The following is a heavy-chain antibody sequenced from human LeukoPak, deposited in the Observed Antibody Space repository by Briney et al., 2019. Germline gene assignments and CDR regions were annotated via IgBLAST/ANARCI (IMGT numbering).Heavy chain of an antibody. V-gene: IGHV3-48*03. CDR1: GFTFSSYE. CDR2: ISSSGSTI. Sequence: GGSLRLSCAASGFTFSSYEMNWVRQATGKGLEWVSYISSSGSTIYYADSVKGRFTISGDNAKNSLYLQMNSLRAEDTAVYYCARFYQLLTHWGQGTLVTVSS. J-gene: IGHJ4*02. D-gene: IGHD2-2*01. CDR3: ARFYQLLTH.